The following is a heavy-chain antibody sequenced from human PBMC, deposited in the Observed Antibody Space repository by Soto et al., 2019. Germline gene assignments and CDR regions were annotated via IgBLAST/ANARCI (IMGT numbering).Heavy chain of an antibody. D-gene: IGHD6-19*01. Sequence: GGSLRLSCAASGFTFSRYWMSWVRQAPWKGLEWVANIKQDGSEKYYVDSVKGRFTISRDNAKNSLYLQMSSLRAEDTAVYYCAKESGIAVAATDIDYWGQGALVTVSS. J-gene: IGHJ4*02. CDR2: IKQDGSEK. CDR1: GFTFSRYW. V-gene: IGHV3-7*03. CDR3: AKESGIAVAATDIDY.